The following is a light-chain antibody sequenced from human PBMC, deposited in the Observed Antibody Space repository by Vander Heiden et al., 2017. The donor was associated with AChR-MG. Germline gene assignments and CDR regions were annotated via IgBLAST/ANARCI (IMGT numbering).Light chain of an antibody. J-gene: IGKJ4*01. CDR1: QSVSRN. Sequence: EIVMTQSPATLSVSPGERVTFSCRASQSVSRNLAWYQQKPGQAPRLVIYAASTRATGIPARFSGSGSGTEFTLTISSLQSEDFAVYYCQQYKEWPPITFGGGTKLDI. CDR3: QQYKEWPPIT. V-gene: IGKV3-15*01. CDR2: AAS.